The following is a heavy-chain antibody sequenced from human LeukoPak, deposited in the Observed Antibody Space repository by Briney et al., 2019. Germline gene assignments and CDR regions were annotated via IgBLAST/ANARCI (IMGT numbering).Heavy chain of an antibody. CDR3: ARDPLGYCSGGSCYFSDYYYYYGMDV. CDR1: GYTFTSYG. J-gene: IGHJ6*02. V-gene: IGHV1-18*01. D-gene: IGHD2-15*01. CDR2: ISAYNGNT. Sequence: ASVKVSCKASGYTFTSYGISWVRQAPGQGLEWMGWISAYNGNTNYAQKLQGRVTMTTDTSTSTAYMELRSLRSDDTAVYYCARDPLGYCSGGSCYFSDYYYYYGMDVWGQGTTVTVSS.